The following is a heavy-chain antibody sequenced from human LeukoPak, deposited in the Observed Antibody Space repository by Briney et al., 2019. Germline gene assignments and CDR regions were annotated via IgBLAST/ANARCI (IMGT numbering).Heavy chain of an antibody. CDR2: IYYSGIT. Sequence: SSETLSLTCTFSGGSISSYYWSWIRQPPGKELEWIGYIYYSGITNYNPSLKSRVTISVDTSKNQFSLKLTSVTAADTAVYYCASCDCNSPFDYWGQGTLVTVSS. CDR1: GGSISSYY. J-gene: IGHJ4*02. CDR3: ASCDCNSPFDY. V-gene: IGHV4-59*01. D-gene: IGHD4-23*01.